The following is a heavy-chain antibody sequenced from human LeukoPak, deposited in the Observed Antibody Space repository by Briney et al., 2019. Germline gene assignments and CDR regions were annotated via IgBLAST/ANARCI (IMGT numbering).Heavy chain of an antibody. J-gene: IGHJ4*02. CDR3: VRSVDSSGYYPYYFDY. Sequence: GGSLRLSCAASGFTFSSYAMHWVRQAPGKGLEWVAVISYDGSNKYYADSVKGRFTISRDNSKNTLYLQMNSLRAEDTAVYYCVRSVDSSGYYPYYFDYWGQATLVTFSS. CDR1: GFTFSSYA. V-gene: IGHV3-30-3*01. D-gene: IGHD3-22*01. CDR2: ISYDGSNK.